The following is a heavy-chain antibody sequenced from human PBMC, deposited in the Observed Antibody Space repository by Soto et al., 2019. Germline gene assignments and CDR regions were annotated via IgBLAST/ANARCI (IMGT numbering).Heavy chain of an antibody. D-gene: IGHD1-1*01. V-gene: IGHV1-24*01. CDR3: ATPRTTGTTVAVYDY. CDR1: GYTLTELS. CDR2: FNPEDGET. Sequence: ASVKVSCKVSGYTLTELSMHWVRQAPGKGLEWMGGFNPEDGETIYAQKFQGRVTMTEDTSTDTAYMELSSLRSEDTAVYYCATPRTTGTTVAVYDYWGQGTLVTVSS. J-gene: IGHJ4*02.